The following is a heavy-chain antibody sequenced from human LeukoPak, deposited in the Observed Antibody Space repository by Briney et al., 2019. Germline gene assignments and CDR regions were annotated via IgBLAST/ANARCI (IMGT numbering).Heavy chain of an antibody. V-gene: IGHV4-38-2*01. CDR2: IYHSGST. Sequence: PSETLSLTCAVSGYPISSGCYWGWIRQPPGKGLEWIGSIYHSGSTYYNPSLKSRATISVDTSKNQFSLKLSSVTAADTAVYYCANLLLYGDYFDYWGQGTLVTVSS. D-gene: IGHD4-17*01. J-gene: IGHJ4*02. CDR1: GYPISSGCY. CDR3: ANLLLYGDYFDY.